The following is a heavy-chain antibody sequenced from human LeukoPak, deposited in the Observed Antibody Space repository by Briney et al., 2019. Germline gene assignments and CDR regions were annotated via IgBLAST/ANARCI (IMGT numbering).Heavy chain of an antibody. CDR3: ARRDRAVNAFDI. Sequence: PSETLSLTCTVSGPSISSSSYYWGWLRQPPGKGLEWIGSIYYSGSTYYNPSLKSRVTISVDTSKNQFSLKLSSVAAADTAVYYCARRDRAVNAFDIWGQGTMVTVSS. D-gene: IGHD6-19*01. V-gene: IGHV4-39*01. J-gene: IGHJ3*02. CDR2: IYYSGST. CDR1: GPSISSSSYY.